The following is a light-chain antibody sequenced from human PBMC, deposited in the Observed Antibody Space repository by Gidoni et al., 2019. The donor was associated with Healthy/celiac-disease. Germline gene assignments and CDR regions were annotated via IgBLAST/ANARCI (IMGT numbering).Light chain of an antibody. V-gene: IGKV3-15*01. CDR2: GAS. J-gene: IGKJ1*01. CDR1: QRVNSN. CDR3: QQYNNWPPWT. Sequence: EIVMTQSPATLSVSPGERATLSCRDSQRVNSNLAWYQQKPGQAPRLLIYGASTRATGIPARFSGSGSGTEFTLTISSLQSEDFAVYYCQQYNNWPPWTFGQGTKVEIK.